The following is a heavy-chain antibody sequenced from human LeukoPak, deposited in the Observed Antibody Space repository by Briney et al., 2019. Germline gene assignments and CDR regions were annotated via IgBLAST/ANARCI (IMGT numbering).Heavy chain of an antibody. CDR3: ARDGEYSSSWYFGPGVNNWFDP. D-gene: IGHD6-13*01. V-gene: IGHV1-46*01. J-gene: IGHJ5*02. CDR2: INPSGGST. Sequence: ASVKVSCKASGDTFTSYYMHWVRQAPGQGLEWMGIINPSGGSTSYAQKFQGRVTMTRDTSTSTVYMELSSLRSEDTAVYYCARDGEYSSSWYFGPGVNNWFDPSGQGTLVTVSS. CDR1: GDTFTSYY.